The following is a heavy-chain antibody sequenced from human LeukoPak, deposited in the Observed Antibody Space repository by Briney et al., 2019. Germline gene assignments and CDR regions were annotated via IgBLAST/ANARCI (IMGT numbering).Heavy chain of an antibody. CDR1: GFTFSTYG. V-gene: IGHV3-30*02. CDR3: AKESSGYSWSYYSYYYMDV. J-gene: IGHJ6*03. CDR2: IRNDGSNK. D-gene: IGHD5-18*01. Sequence: PGGSLRLSCVASGFTFSTYGMHWVRQAPGKGLEWLAFIRNDGSNKYYADSVKGRFTISRDNSKNTLYLQMNSLRAEDTAVYYCAKESSGYSWSYYSYYYMDVWGKGTTVTVSS.